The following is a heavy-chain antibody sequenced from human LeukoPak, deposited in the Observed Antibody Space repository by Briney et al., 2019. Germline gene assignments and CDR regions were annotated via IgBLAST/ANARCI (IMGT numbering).Heavy chain of an antibody. J-gene: IGHJ6*03. D-gene: IGHD2-15*01. CDR2: INPNSGDT. CDR3: ARSVGFYYYMDV. Sequence: ASVKVSCKASGYTFTGYYIHWVRQAPGQGLEWMGWINPNSGDTNYAQKFQGEVTMTRDTSISTAYMELSRLRSDDTAVYYCARSVGFYYYMDVWGKGTTVTVSS. CDR1: GYTFTGYY. V-gene: IGHV1-2*02.